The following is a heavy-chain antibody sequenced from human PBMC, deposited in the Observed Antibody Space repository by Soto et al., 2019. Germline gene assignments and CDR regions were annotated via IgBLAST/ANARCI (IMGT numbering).Heavy chain of an antibody. CDR2: IYSAGST. CDR3: AKAREFTLVRVPSSY. V-gene: IGHV3-53*01. J-gene: IGHJ4*02. Sequence: GGSLRLSCAASGFTVSRNYMSWVRQAPWKGLEWVSVIYSAGSTYYADSVKGRFTISRDNSKNTLYLQMNSLRAEDTAVYYCAKAREFTLVRVPSSYWGQGSLVTVSS. CDR1: GFTVSRNY. D-gene: IGHD3-10*01.